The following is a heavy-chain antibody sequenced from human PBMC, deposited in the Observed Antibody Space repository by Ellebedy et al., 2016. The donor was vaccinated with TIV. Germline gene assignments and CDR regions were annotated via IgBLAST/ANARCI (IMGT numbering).Heavy chain of an antibody. Sequence: PGGSLRLSCAACGFTFSTYSMNWVRQAPGKGLEWVSYISSSTSTIYYADSVKGRFTISRDNAKNSLYLQMNSLRDEDTAVYYCARDEGYSYGYHYWGQGTLVTVSS. D-gene: IGHD5-18*01. CDR3: ARDEGYSYGYHY. V-gene: IGHV3-48*02. CDR1: GFTFSTYS. CDR2: ISSSTSTI. J-gene: IGHJ4*02.